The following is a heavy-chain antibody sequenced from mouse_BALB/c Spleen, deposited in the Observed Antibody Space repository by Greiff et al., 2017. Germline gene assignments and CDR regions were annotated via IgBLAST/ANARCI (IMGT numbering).Heavy chain of an antibody. CDR3: ARDGYDYDYFDY. CDR1: GYTFTSYW. D-gene: IGHD2-4*01. CDR2: INPSTGYT. V-gene: IGHV1-7*01. Sequence: VQLQQSGAELAKPGASVKMSCKASGYTFTSYWMHWVKQRPGQGLEWIGYINPSTGYTEYNQKFKDKATLTADKSSSTAYMQLSSLTSEDSAVYYCARDGYDYDYFDYWGQGTTLTVSS. J-gene: IGHJ2*01.